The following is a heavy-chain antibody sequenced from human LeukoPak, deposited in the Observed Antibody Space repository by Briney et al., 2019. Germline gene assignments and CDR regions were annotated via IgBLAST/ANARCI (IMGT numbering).Heavy chain of an antibody. D-gene: IGHD3-10*01. J-gene: IGHJ5*02. V-gene: IGHV4-4*02. CDR1: GGSISSSNW. Sequence: SETLSLTCAVSGGSISSSNWWSWVRQPPGKGLEWIGEIYHSGSTNYNPSLKSRVTISVDKSKNQFSLKLSSVIVADTAVYYCARDSGTTGEVKFDPWGQGTLVTVSS. CDR3: ARDSGTTGEVKFDP. CDR2: IYHSGST.